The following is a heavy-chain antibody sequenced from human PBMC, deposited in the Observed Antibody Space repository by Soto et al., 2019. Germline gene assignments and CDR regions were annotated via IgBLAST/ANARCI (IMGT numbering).Heavy chain of an antibody. CDR3: ARGDYYEIHDY. CDR2: INAGNGNT. Sequence: QVQLVQSGAEVKKPGASVKVSCKASGYTFTDYALHWVRQAPGQRLEWMGWINAGNGNTKCSQKFQXXVTITRDTSASTAYMELSSLKSEDTAVYYCARGDYYEIHDYWGQGTLVTVSS. CDR1: GYTFTDYA. V-gene: IGHV1-3*01. J-gene: IGHJ4*02. D-gene: IGHD3-22*01.